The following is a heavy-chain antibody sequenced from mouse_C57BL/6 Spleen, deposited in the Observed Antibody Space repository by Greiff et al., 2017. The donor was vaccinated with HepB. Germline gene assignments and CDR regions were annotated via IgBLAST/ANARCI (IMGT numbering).Heavy chain of an antibody. J-gene: IGHJ1*03. CDR1: EYDFPSHD. CDR2: INSDGGST. Sequence: VQLKQSGGGLVQPGESLKLSCESNEYDFPSHDMSWVRKTPEKRLELVAAINSDGGSTYYPDTMERRIIISRDNTKKTLYLQMSSLRAEDTALYYCARQENWYFDVWGTGTTVTVSS. V-gene: IGHV5-2*01. CDR3: ARQENWYFDV.